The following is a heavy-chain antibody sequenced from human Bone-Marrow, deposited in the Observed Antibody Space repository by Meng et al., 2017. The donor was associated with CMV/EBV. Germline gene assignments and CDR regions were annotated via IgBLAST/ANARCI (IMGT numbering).Heavy chain of an antibody. CDR2: ISSSGSTI. CDR3: AAGRYYYDSSGPDAFDI. J-gene: IGHJ3*02. V-gene: IGHV3-48*04. D-gene: IGHD3-22*01. CDR1: GFTFSSYA. Sequence: GESLKISCAASGFTFSSYAMHWVRQAPGKGLEWVSYISSSGSTIYYADSVKGRFTISRDNAKNSLYLQMNSLRAEDTAVYYCAAGRYYYDSSGPDAFDIWGQGTMVTVSS.